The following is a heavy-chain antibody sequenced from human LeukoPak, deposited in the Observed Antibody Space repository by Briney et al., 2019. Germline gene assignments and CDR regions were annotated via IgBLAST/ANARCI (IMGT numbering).Heavy chain of an antibody. CDR3: AKVETDDAFDI. CDR2: ISYDGSNK. D-gene: IGHD3-3*01. J-gene: IGHJ3*02. CDR1: GFTFSSYG. Sequence: PGGSLRLSCAASGFTFSSYGMHWVRQAPGKGLEWVAVISYDGSNKYYADSVKGRFTISRDNSKTTLYLQMNSLRAEDTAVYYCAKVETDDAFDIWGQGTMVTVSS. V-gene: IGHV3-30*18.